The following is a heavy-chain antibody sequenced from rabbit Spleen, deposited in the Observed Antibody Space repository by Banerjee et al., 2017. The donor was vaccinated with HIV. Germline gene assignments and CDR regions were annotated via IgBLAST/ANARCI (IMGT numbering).Heavy chain of an antibody. CDR3: ARDLAGAIGWNFYL. V-gene: IGHV1S45*01. J-gene: IGHJ4*01. D-gene: IGHD4-1*01. CDR1: GFSFSDRDV. CDR2: INAATAKP. Sequence: QEQLEESGGGLVKPEGSLTLTCKASGFSFSDRDVMCWVRQAPGKGLEWIACINAATAKPVYATWAKGRFTISRTSSTTVTLRMTSLTAADTATYFCARDLAGAIGWNFYLWGQGTLVTVS.